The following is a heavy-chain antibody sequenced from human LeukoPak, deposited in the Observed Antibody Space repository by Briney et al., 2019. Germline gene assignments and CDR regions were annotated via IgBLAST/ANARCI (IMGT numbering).Heavy chain of an antibody. D-gene: IGHD2-15*01. V-gene: IGHV3-64*04. CDR2: ISGNGDTT. CDR1: GFSFSSYA. CDR3: ARDKDTTEDYFDY. Sequence: GGSLRLSCSASGFSFSSYAMHWVRQAPGKGLKYVSAISGNGDTTYYADSVKGRFTISRDNSKNTLYLQMNSLRAEDTAVYYCARDKDTTEDYFDYWGQGTLVTVSS. J-gene: IGHJ4*02.